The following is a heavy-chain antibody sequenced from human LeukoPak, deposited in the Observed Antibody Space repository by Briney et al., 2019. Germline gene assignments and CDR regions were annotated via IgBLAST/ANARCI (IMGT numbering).Heavy chain of an antibody. Sequence: GGSLRLSCAASGFTFSSYGMHWVRQAPGKGLEWVAVIWYDGSNKYYADSVKGRFTISRDNSKNTLYLQMNSLRAEDTAVYYCALGYCSSTSCRHPEDYYHYMDVWGKGTTVTVSS. V-gene: IGHV3-33*01. J-gene: IGHJ6*03. CDR3: ALGYCSSTSCRHPEDYYHYMDV. CDR2: IWYDGSNK. D-gene: IGHD2-2*01. CDR1: GFTFSSYG.